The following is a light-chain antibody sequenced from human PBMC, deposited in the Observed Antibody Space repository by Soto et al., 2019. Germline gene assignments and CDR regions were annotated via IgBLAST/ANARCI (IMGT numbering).Light chain of an antibody. J-gene: IGKJ4*01. CDR2: GAS. CDR3: QQLNSYPLT. Sequence: VLTQSPATLSLSPGDTATLSCRASQSVRTYFAWYQQKSGQAPRLLIYGASTRATGIPARFSGSGSGTEFTLSINSLQSEDFATYYCQQLNSYPLTFGGGTKVDIK. V-gene: IGKV3-15*01. CDR1: QSVRTY.